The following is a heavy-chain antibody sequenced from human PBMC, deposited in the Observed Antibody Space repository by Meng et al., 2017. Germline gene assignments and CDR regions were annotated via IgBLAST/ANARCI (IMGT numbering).Heavy chain of an antibody. J-gene: IGHJ5*02. V-gene: IGHV4-4*07. CDR2: IYTSGST. Sequence: SETLSLTCTVSGGSISSYYWSWIRQPAGKGLEWIGRIYTSGSTNYNPSLKSRVTMSVDTSKNQFSLKLSSVTAADTAVYYCARDQRITMVRGVIHTINWFDPWGQGTLVTVSS. CDR1: GGSISSYY. D-gene: IGHD3-10*01. CDR3: ARDQRITMVRGVIHTINWFDP.